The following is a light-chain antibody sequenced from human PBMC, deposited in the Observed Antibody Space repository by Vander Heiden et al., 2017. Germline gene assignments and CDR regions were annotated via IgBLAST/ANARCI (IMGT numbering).Light chain of an antibody. CDR3: QSYDSRLSGYV. V-gene: IGLV1-40*01. CDR2: GNN. Sequence: QSMLTQTPSVSRAPGQRVTSSCTGSSSNIGAGYDVHWYQQLPGTAPKLLIYGNNNRPSGVPDRFSGSKSGTSASLAITGLQAEDEADYYCQSYDSRLSGYVFGTGTKVTVL. CDR1: SSNIGAGYD. J-gene: IGLJ1*01.